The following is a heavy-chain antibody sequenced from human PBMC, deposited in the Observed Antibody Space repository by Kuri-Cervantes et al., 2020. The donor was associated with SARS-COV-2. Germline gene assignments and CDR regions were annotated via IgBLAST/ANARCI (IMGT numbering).Heavy chain of an antibody. CDR3: AHMGERFLFED. D-gene: IGHD3-3*01. J-gene: IGHJ4*02. CDR1: GYSISSGYYW. Sequence: SLKISCAVSGYSISSGYYWGWIRQPPGKALEWLALIYWNDDKRYSPSLKSRLTITKDTSKNQVVLTMTNMDPVDTATYYCAHMGERFLFEDWGQGTLVTDSS. V-gene: IGHV2-5*01. CDR2: IYWNDDK.